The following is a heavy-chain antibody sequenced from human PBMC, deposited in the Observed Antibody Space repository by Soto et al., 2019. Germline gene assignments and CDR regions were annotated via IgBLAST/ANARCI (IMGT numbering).Heavy chain of an antibody. CDR3: ARDWGRQPVGGFDP. D-gene: IGHD3-16*01. V-gene: IGHV3-11*01. J-gene: IGHJ5*02. CDR2: ITSSGATM. CDR1: GFTFSDYY. Sequence: QVQLVESGGGLVKPGGSLRLSCVASGFTFSDYYMSWIRQAPGKGLEWVSYITSSGATMYHADSVKGRFTISRDNAKNSLYLQMNSLRVEDTAVYYCARDWGRQPVGGFDPWGQGTPVTVSS.